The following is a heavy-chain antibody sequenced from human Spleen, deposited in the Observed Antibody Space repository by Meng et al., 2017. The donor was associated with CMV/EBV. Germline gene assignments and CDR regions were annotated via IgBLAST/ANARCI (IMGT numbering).Heavy chain of an antibody. J-gene: IGHJ4*02. CDR3: ARDSHSNIRASH. D-gene: IGHD1/OR15-1a*01. CDR1: GFTVGTNF. Sequence: GESLKISCAASGFTVGTNFMNWVRQTPGKGLEWVAIIYNDGATHYADPVKGRFTISRDIFKNTVYLQMNSLRVDDTAIYFCARDSHSNIRASHWGQGTMVTVSS. CDR2: IYNDGAT. V-gene: IGHV3-53*01.